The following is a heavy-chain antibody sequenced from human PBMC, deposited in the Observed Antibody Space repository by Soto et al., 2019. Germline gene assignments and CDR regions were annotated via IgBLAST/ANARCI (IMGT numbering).Heavy chain of an antibody. J-gene: IGHJ4*02. CDR3: ARDGPSVVAAGY. Sequence: GGSLRLSCAASGFTFSSYDMHWVRQATGKGLEWVSAIGTAGDTYYPGSVKGRFTISRDNAKNSLYLQMNSLGAEDTAVYYCARDGPSVVAAGYWGQGTLVTVSS. CDR2: IGTAGDT. CDR1: GFTFSSYD. V-gene: IGHV3-13*01. D-gene: IGHD2-15*01.